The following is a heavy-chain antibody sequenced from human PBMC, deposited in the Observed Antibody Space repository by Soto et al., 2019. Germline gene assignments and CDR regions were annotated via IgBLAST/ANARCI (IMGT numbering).Heavy chain of an antibody. D-gene: IGHD3-3*01. Sequence: LSLTCTVSGGSISSGDYYWSWIRQPPGKGLEWIGYIYYSGSTYYNPSLKSRVTISVDTSKNQFSLKLSSVTAADTAAYYCARDNILGILYGGMDVWGQGTTVTVSS. CDR2: IYYSGST. V-gene: IGHV4-30-4*01. CDR3: ARDNILGILYGGMDV. J-gene: IGHJ6*02. CDR1: GGSISSGDYY.